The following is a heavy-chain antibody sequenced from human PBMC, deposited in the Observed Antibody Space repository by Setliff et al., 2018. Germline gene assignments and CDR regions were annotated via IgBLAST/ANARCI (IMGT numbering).Heavy chain of an antibody. CDR2: INPGGGST. J-gene: IGHJ6*03. V-gene: IGHV1-46*01. D-gene: IGHD5-18*01. Sequence: ASVKVSCKASGYTFTNHYMHWVRQAPGQGLEWMGMINPGGGSTTYAQKFQGRVTIITDESTSTAYMELRSLRTEDTAVYYCAREGVDTRSSTDYRYYMDVWGQGTAVTVSS. CDR3: AREGVDTRSSTDYRYYMDV. CDR1: GYTFTNHY.